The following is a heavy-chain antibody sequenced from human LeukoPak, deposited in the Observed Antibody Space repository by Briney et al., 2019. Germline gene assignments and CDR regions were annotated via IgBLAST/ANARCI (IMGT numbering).Heavy chain of an antibody. J-gene: IGHJ6*03. V-gene: IGHV4-59*01. CDR1: GGSISSYY. D-gene: IGHD3-22*01. CDR3: ARDSSGYAHFYYMDV. Sequence: SETLSLTCTVSGGSISSYYWSWIRQPPGKGLEWIGYIYYSGSTNYNPSLKSRVTISVDTSKNQFSLKLSSVTAADTAVYYCARDSSGYAHFYYMDVWGKGTTVTVSS. CDR2: IYYSGST.